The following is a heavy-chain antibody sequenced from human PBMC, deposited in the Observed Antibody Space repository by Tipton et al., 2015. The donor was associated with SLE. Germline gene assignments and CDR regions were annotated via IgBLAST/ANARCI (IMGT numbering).Heavy chain of an antibody. V-gene: IGHV3-30*03. CDR1: GFTFSDNH. CDR2: ISYDGSNK. CDR3: ARDSFWSGYYYYYYMDV. J-gene: IGHJ6*03. Sequence: SLRPSCVASGFTFSDNHMSWIRQAPGKGLEWVAVISYDGSNKYYADSVKGRFTISRDNSKKTLYLQMNSQRAEDTAVYYCARDSFWSGYYYYYYMDVWGKGPAVTVSS. D-gene: IGHD3-3*01.